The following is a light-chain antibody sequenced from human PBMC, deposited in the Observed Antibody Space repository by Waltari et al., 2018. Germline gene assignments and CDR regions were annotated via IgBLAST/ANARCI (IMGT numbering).Light chain of an antibody. CDR1: TLRSYY. Sequence: SSELTQDPAVSVALGQTVRITCQGDTLRSYYASWYQQKPGQAPLLVIDGQNNPPSGIPDRFSGSTSGDTASLTITGAQAEDEADYYCYSRDSSGNLVVFGGGTKLTVL. V-gene: IGLV3-19*01. CDR2: GQN. J-gene: IGLJ2*01. CDR3: YSRDSSGNLVV.